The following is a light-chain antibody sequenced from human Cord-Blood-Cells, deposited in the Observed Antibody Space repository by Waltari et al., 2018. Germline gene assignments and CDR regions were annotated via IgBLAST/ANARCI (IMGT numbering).Light chain of an antibody. CDR1: QSISSY. CDR2: AAS. V-gene: IGKV1-39*01. Sequence: DIQMTQSPSSLSASVGDRVTITGRASQSISSYLNWYQQKPGKAPNLLIYAASSLQSGVPSRFSGSGSGTDFTLTISSLQPEDFATYSCQQSYSTLMYSFGQGTKLEIK. J-gene: IGKJ2*03. CDR3: QQSYSTLMYS.